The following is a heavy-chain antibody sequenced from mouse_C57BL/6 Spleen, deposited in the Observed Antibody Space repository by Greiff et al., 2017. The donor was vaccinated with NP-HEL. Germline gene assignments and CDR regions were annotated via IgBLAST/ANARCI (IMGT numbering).Heavy chain of an antibody. CDR1: GYAFSSSW. CDR2: IYPGDGDT. J-gene: IGHJ3*01. Sequence: QVQLQQSGPELVKPGASVKISCKASGYAFSSSWMNWVKQRPGKGLEWIGRIYPGDGDTNYNGKFKGKATLTADKSSSTAYMHLSSLTSEDAAVYFCARYGGDYDVWFAYWGQGTLVTVSA. V-gene: IGHV1-82*01. CDR3: ARYGGDYDVWFAY. D-gene: IGHD2-4*01.